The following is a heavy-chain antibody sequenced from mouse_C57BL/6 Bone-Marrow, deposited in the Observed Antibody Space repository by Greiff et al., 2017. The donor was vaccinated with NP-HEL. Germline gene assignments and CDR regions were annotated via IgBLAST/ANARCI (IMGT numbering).Heavy chain of an antibody. CDR1: GYTFTSYW. CDR2: IHPSDSDT. V-gene: IGHV1-74*01. J-gene: IGHJ1*03. CDR3: AISHYGSSGDWYFDV. D-gene: IGHD1-1*01. Sequence: QVQLKQPGAELVKPGASVKVSCKASGYTFTSYWMHWVKQRPGQGLEWIGRIHPSDSDTNYNQKFKGKATLTVDKSSSTAYMQLSSLTSEDSAVYYCAISHYGSSGDWYFDVWGTGTTVTVSS.